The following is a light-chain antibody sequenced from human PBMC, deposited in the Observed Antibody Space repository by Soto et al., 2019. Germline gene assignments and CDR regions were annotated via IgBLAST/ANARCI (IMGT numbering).Light chain of an antibody. CDR2: GAS. J-gene: IGKJ1*01. CDR3: QHHNSYSQT. CDR1: QSIRHY. V-gene: IGKV1-5*01. Sequence: DIQMTQSPPTLSASVGDRVTITCRASQSIRHYLAWYQQMPGKAPKLLIYGASTLQSGVPSRFSGSGSGTESTLTISSLQPDDVGTYLCQHHNSYSQTFGQGTNVEIK.